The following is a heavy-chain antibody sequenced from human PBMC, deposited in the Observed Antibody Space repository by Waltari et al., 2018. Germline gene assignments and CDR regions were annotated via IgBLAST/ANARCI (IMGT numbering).Heavy chain of an antibody. V-gene: IGHV3-30-3*01. CDR3: AREGTAAGTSDY. D-gene: IGHD6-13*01. CDR2: ISYDGSNK. CDR1: GFTFSSYA. Sequence: QVQLVESGGGVVQPGRSLRLSCAASGFTFSSYAMHWVRQAPGKGLEWVAVISYDGSNKYYADSVKGRFTIYRDNSKNTLDLQMNSLGAEDTAVYYCAREGTAAGTSDYWGQGTLVTVSS. J-gene: IGHJ4*02.